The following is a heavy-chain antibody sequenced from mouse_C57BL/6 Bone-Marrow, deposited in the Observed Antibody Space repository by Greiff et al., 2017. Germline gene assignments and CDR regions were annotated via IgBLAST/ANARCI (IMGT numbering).Heavy chain of an antibody. CDR3: ARGTVVATFYWYFDV. D-gene: IGHD1-1*01. CDR1: GFTFSDYG. V-gene: IGHV5-17*01. CDR2: ISSGSSTI. Sequence: EVQLVESGGGLVKPGGSLKLSCAASGFTFSDYGMHRVRQAPEKGLEWVAYISSGSSTIYYADTVKGRFTISRDNAKNTLFLQMTSLRSEDTAMYYCARGTVVATFYWYFDVWGTGTTVTVSS. J-gene: IGHJ1*03.